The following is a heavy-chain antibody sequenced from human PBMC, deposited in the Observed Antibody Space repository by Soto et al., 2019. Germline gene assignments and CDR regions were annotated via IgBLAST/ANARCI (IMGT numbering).Heavy chain of an antibody. CDR2: ISAYNGNT. V-gene: IGHV1-18*01. CDR3: ARSYSSSWFADY. J-gene: IGHJ4*02. D-gene: IGHD6-13*01. Sequence: SVKVSCKDSGYTYASYGSSWVRQAPGQGLEWMGWISAYNGNTNYAQKLQGRVTMTTDTSTSTAYMELRSLRSDDTAVYYCARSYSSSWFADYWGQGTLVTVSS. CDR1: GYTYASYG.